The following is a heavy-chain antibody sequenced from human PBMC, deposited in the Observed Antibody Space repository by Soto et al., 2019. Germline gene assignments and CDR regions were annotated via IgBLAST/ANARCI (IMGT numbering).Heavy chain of an antibody. J-gene: IGHJ6*02. V-gene: IGHV1-69*01. CDR2: IIPIYGRA. Sequence: QVQLVQSGAEVKKPGSSVKVSCKASGGTFSSFTISWVRKAPGQGLEWMGGIIPIYGRANYAQKYQGRVTITADASTRTAYMELSSLRSEDTAVYYCAKDRRADWESYYYYAMDVWGQGTTVTVSS. CDR1: GGTFSSFT. D-gene: IGHD1-26*01. CDR3: AKDRRADWESYYYYAMDV.